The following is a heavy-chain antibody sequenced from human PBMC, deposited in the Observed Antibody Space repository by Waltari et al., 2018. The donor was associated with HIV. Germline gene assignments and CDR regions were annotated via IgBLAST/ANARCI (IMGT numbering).Heavy chain of an antibody. D-gene: IGHD3-3*01. CDR2: IYYSGST. Sequence: QLQLQESGPGLVKPSETLSLTCTVSGGSISSSSYYWGWIRQPPGKGLEWIGRIYYSGSTYYHPALKSRVTISVDTSKNQFSLKLSSVTAADTAVYYCARGGEITICGVPLGNWFDPWGQGTLVTVSS. V-gene: IGHV4-39*01. CDR1: GGSISSSSYY. CDR3: ARGGEITICGVPLGNWFDP. J-gene: IGHJ5*02.